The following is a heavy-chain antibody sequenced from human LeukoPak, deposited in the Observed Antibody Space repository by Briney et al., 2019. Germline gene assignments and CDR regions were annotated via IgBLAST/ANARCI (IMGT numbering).Heavy chain of an antibody. CDR3: ARRAANWDYLDV. D-gene: IGHD7-27*01. CDR1: GGSISSSTYY. Sequence: SETLSLTCTVSGGSISSSTYYWGWIRQPPGKGLEWIGSIYYSGSTYYNPSLKSRVTISVDTSKNQFSLKLRSVTAADTAVYYCARRAANWDYLDVWGQGTTVTVSS. V-gene: IGHV4-39*01. CDR2: IYYSGST. J-gene: IGHJ6*03.